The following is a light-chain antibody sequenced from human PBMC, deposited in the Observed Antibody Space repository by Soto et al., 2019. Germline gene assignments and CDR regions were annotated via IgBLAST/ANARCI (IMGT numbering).Light chain of an antibody. CDR3: QQSYNTPWT. Sequence: DIQMTQSPSSLSASVGDRVTITCRASQSISSYLNWYQQKPGKAPKLLIYAASSLQSGVPSRFSGSGSGTDVTLTISSLKTEDGATYACQQSYNTPWTFGQGTKVDIK. V-gene: IGKV1-39*01. CDR2: AAS. CDR1: QSISSY. J-gene: IGKJ1*01.